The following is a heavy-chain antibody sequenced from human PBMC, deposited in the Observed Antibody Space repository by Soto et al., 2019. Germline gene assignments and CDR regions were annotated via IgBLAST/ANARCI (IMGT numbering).Heavy chain of an antibody. CDR2: ISWNSGSI. V-gene: IGHV3-9*01. CDR3: AVWVSGYFQH. D-gene: IGHD3-16*01. J-gene: IGHJ1*01. Sequence: ESGGGLVQPGRSLRLSCAASGFTFDDYVMHWVRQAPGKGLEWVSGISWNSGSIGYADSVKGRFTISRDNAKNSLYLQMNSLRAEDTALYYCAVWVSGYFQHWGQGTLVTVSS. CDR1: GFTFDDYV.